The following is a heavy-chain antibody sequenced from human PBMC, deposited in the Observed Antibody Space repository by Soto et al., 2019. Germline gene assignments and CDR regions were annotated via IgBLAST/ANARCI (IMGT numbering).Heavy chain of an antibody. Sequence: QVQLVQSGAEVEKPGASVKVSCKASGYIFTSHGISWVRQAPGQGLEWMGWISAYKGDTKYAQTVQGRVTMTTDTPRKIDYMVLRRLKSDHPPVYCCVGVAVAGPPPPPQGFYSGARGTLVTVSS. D-gene: IGHD6-19*01. CDR1: GYIFTSHG. J-gene: IGHJ5*01. CDR2: ISAYKGDT. V-gene: IGHV1-18*01. CDR3: VGVAVAGPPPPPQGFYS.